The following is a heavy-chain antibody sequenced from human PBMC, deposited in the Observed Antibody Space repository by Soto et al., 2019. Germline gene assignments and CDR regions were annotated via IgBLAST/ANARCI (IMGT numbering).Heavy chain of an antibody. J-gene: IGHJ4*02. CDR2: INPSGGST. V-gene: IGHV1-46*01. CDR1: GYTFTSYY. D-gene: IGHD3-22*01. Sequence: GASVKVSCKASGYTFTSYYMHWVRQAPGQGLEWMGIINPSGGSTGYAQKFQGRVTMTRDTSTSTVYMELSSLRSEDTAVYYCARGSATWTYYYDSSGSNLDYWGQGTLVTVSS. CDR3: ARGSATWTYYYDSSGSNLDY.